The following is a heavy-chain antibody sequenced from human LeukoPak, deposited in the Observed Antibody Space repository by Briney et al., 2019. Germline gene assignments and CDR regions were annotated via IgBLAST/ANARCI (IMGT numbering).Heavy chain of an antibody. CDR3: VRGDGYNFFDY. CDR2: IYIGGNT. D-gene: IGHD5-24*01. Sequence: GGSLGLSCAASGFTVSSSYMSWVRQAPGKGLEWVSVIYIGGNTYYAESVKGRFTISRDNSENTLYPQLNSLRAEDTAVYYRVRGDGYNFFDYWGQGTLVTVSS. J-gene: IGHJ4*02. CDR1: GFTVSSSY. V-gene: IGHV3-53*01.